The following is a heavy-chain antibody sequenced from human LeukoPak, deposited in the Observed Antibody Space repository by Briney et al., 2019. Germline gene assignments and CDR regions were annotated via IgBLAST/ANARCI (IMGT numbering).Heavy chain of an antibody. CDR3: ARSLYYDFWSGYYTDY. CDR2: IIPILGIA. V-gene: IGHV1-69*04. J-gene: IGHJ4*02. D-gene: IGHD3-3*01. CDR1: GGTFSSCA. Sequence: SVKVSCKASGGTFSSCAISWVRQAPGQGLEWMGRIIPILGIANYAQKFQGRVTITADKSTSTAYMELSSLRSEDTAVYYCARSLYYDFWSGYYTDYWGQGTL.